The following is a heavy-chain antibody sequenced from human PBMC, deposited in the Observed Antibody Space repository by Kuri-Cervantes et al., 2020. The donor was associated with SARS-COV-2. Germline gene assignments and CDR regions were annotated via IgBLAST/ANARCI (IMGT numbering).Heavy chain of an antibody. D-gene: IGHD6-13*01. Sequence: GGSLRLSCAASGFTFSSYAMSWVRQAPGKGLEWVSAISGSGGSTYYADSVKGRFTISRDNSKNTLYLQMNSLRAEDTAVYYCAKDRGYSSSWYTFVGSDYWGQGTLVTVSS. CDR1: GFTFSSYA. CDR3: AKDRGYSSSWYTFVGSDY. V-gene: IGHV3-23*01. CDR2: ISGSGGST. J-gene: IGHJ4*02.